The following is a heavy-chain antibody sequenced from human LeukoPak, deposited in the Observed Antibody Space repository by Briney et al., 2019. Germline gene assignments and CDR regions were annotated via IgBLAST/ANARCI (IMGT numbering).Heavy chain of an antibody. V-gene: IGHV4-59*01. CDR2: IYYSGST. J-gene: IGHJ5*02. Sequence: PSETLSLTCTVSGGSISSYYWSWIRQPPGKGLEWIGYIYYSGSTNYNPSLKSRVTISVDTSKNQFSLKLGSVTAADTAVYYCARGCSSTSCWNWFDPWGQGTLVTVSS. CDR1: GGSISSYY. D-gene: IGHD2-2*01. CDR3: ARGCSSTSCWNWFDP.